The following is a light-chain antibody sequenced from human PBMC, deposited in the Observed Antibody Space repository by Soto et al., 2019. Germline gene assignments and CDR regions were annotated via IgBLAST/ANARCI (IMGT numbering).Light chain of an antibody. CDR1: QSVSTS. CDR3: QQRGNWPPLT. CDR2: DAS. V-gene: IGKV3-11*01. Sequence: EIVLTQSPDTLSLSPGERATLSCKASQSVSTSLAWYQQKPGQPPRLLIYDASNRAAGIPARFSGSGSGTDFTLTISSLEPEDFAMYCCQQRGNWPPLTFGGGTKVDIK. J-gene: IGKJ4*01.